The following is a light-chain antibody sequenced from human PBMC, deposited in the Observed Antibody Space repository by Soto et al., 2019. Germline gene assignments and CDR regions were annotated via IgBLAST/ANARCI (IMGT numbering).Light chain of an antibody. Sequence: EIVLTQSPVTLSLSPGERATLSCRASQSVSSYLAWYQQKPGQAPRLLIYDASNRATGIPARFSGGGSGTDFTLTISRLEPEDFAVYYCQQYGRSPRPFGEGTLLEIK. J-gene: IGKJ5*01. CDR1: QSVSSY. CDR2: DAS. V-gene: IGKV3-20*01. CDR3: QQYGRSPRP.